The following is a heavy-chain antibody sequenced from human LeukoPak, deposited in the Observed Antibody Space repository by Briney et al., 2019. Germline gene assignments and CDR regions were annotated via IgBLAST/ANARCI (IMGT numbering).Heavy chain of an antibody. D-gene: IGHD3-22*01. CDR1: GYTFTTYG. V-gene: IGHV1-18*01. CDR3: ARDRGRQKWFQGFDP. CDR2: ISTYDGNT. Sequence: ASVKVSCKASGYTFTTYGINWVRQAPGQGLEWMGWISTYDGNTNYAEKLQGRVTMTTDTSTSTAYMELRSLRSDDTALYYCARDRGRQKWFQGFDPWGQGTLVTVSS. J-gene: IGHJ5*02.